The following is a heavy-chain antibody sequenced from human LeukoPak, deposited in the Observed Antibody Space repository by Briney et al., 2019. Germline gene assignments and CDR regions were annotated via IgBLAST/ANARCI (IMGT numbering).Heavy chain of an antibody. CDR2: ISSSSTI. CDR1: GFTFSSYS. J-gene: IGHJ6*03. Sequence: GGSLRLSCAASGFTFSSYSMNWVRQAPGKGLEWVSYISSSSTIYYADSVKGRFTISRDNSKNTLYLQMNSLRAEDTAVYYCAKGSKLLVFTRDHHMDVWGKGTTVTISS. D-gene: IGHD3-9*01. CDR3: AKGSKLLVFTRDHHMDV. V-gene: IGHV3-48*01.